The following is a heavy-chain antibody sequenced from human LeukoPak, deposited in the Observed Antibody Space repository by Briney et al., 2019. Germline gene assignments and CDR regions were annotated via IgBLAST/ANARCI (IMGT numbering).Heavy chain of an antibody. CDR1: GFTFSDYY. CDR3: GRPGGTVPTSDF. D-gene: IGHD4-17*01. CDR2: ISGSGTTI. J-gene: IGHJ4*02. V-gene: IGHV3-11*01. Sequence: GGSLRLSCAVSGFTFSDYYMSWVRQAPGKGLEWVSYISGSGTTIYYVDSVKGRFTISRDNAKKSLYLQMNSLRAEDTAVYYCGRPGGTVPTSDFWGQGALVTVSS.